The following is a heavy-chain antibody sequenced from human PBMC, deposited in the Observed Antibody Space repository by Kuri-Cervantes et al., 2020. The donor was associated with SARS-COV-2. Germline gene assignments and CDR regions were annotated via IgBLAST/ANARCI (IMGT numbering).Heavy chain of an antibody. J-gene: IGHJ6*02. D-gene: IGHD1-7*01. CDR3: STGHNWYYVSGGMDV. CDR2: ISAYNVNT. Sequence: ASVTVSCKHSCYTFTSYGISWVRQAPGQGLEWMGWISAYNVNTNYAQKLQGRVTMTTDTSTSTAYMELRSLRSDDTAVYYCSTGHNWYYVSGGMDVWGQGTTVTVSS. V-gene: IGHV1-18*01. CDR1: CYTFTSYG.